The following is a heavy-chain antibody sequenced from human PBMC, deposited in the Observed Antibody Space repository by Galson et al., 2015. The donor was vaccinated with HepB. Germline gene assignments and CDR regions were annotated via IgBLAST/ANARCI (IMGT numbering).Heavy chain of an antibody. CDR1: GFTFDDYA. Sequence: SLRLSCAASGFTFDDYAMHWVRHAPGKGLEWVSGISWNSGSIGYADSVKGRFTISRDNAKNSLYLQMNSLRAEDTAVYYCARGDYGDYTIRFDYWGQGILVTVSS. CDR2: ISWNSGSI. V-gene: IGHV3-9*01. J-gene: IGHJ4*02. CDR3: ARGDYGDYTIRFDY. D-gene: IGHD4-17*01.